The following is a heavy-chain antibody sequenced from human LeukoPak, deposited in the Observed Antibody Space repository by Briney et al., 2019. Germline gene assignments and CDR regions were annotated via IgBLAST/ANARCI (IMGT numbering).Heavy chain of an antibody. CDR3: ARSSWGDVARRKSFEF. D-gene: IGHD3-10*01. CDR1: DYTFTSCD. CDR2: MNPNSGNT. J-gene: IGHJ4*02. Sequence: GASVTVSCKASDYTFTSCDINWVRQATGQGLEWIGWMNPNSGNTGYAQKFQGRVTMTGVTSITTAYMELNNLTSEDTAVYYCARSSWGDVARRKSFEFWGQGSLVTVSS. V-gene: IGHV1-8*01.